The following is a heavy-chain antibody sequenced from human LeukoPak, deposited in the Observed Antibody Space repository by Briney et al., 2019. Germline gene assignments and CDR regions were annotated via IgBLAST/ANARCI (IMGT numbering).Heavy chain of an antibody. V-gene: IGHV1-2*02. J-gene: IGHJ4*02. CDR1: GYTFTGYY. CDR2: INPNSGGT. D-gene: IGHD3-22*01. Sequence: ASVKVSCKASGYTFTGYYMHWVRQAPGQGLEWMGWINPNSGGTNYAQKFQGRVTMTRDTSISTAYMELSRLRSDDTAVYYCARGTHLTYYYDSRGGDYWGQGTLVTVSS. CDR3: ARGTHLTYYYDSRGGDY.